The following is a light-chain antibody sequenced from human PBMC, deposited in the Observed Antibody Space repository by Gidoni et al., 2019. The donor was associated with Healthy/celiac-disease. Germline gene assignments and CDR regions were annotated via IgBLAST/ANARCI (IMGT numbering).Light chain of an antibody. Sequence: DIQMTQSPSSLSASVGDRVTITCQASQDISNYLNWYQQKPGKAPKLLIYDASNLETGVPSRFSGSGSGTAFTFTISSLQPEDIATYYCQQYDNPPLTFXGXTKVEIK. CDR1: QDISNY. V-gene: IGKV1-33*01. J-gene: IGKJ4*01. CDR2: DAS. CDR3: QQYDNPPLT.